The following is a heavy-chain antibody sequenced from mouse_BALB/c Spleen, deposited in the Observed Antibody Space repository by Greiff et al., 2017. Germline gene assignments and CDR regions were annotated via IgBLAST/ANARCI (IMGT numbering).Heavy chain of an antibody. CDR2: INPSSGYT. V-gene: IGHV1-4*02. J-gene: IGHJ1*01. CDR3: ARLRGSSTGRYFDV. D-gene: IGHD1-1*01. CDR1: GYTFTSYT. Sequence: QVQLQQSAAELARPGASVKMSCKASGYTFTSYTMHWVKQRPGQGLEWIGYINPSSGYTEYNQKFKDKTTLTADKSSSTAYMQLSSLTSEDSAVYYCARLRGSSTGRYFDVWGAGTTVTVSS.